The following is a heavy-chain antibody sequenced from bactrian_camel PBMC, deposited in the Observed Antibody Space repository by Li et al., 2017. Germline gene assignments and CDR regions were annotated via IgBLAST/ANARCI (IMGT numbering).Heavy chain of an antibody. D-gene: IGHD4*01. CDR3: AASVKGRIDFLCNMRLWRKWND. V-gene: IGHV3S40*01. CDR1: GFAVSSSA. J-gene: IGHJ4*01. CDR2: INVNGQSV. Sequence: VQLVESGGGLVRPGGSLSLACAVSGFAVSSSAMRWVRQTQGKGLEWVSTINVNGQSVNYADSVKGRFTISRDNARDTLYLQMNSLKPEDTAMYYCAASVKGRIDFLCNMRLWRKWNDWGHGTQVTVS.